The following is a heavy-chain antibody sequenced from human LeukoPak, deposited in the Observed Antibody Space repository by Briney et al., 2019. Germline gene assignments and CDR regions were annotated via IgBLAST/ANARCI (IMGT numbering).Heavy chain of an antibody. V-gene: IGHV3-21*01. J-gene: IGHJ4*02. CDR3: ARDPWEPEYYFDY. CDR2: ISSSSSYI. Sequence: GGSLRLSCAASGFTFSSYSMNWVRQAPGKGLEWVSSISSSSSYIYYADSVKGRFTISRDNAKNSLYLQMNSLRAEDTAVYYCARDPWEPEYYFDYWGQGTLVTVSS. D-gene: IGHD1-26*01. CDR1: GFTFSSYS.